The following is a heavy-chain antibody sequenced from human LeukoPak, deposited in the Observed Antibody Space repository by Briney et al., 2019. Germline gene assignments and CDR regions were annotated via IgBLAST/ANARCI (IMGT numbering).Heavy chain of an antibody. CDR1: GYTFTGYY. J-gene: IGHJ4*02. Sequence: ASVRVSCKASGYTFTGYYIHWVRQAPGQGLEWMGWINPNGGGTNYAQKFQGRVTMTTDTSISTAYMELGGLRYDDTAVYYCARVSSSGDYYDNWGQGTLVTVSS. CDR2: INPNGGGT. CDR3: ARVSSSGDYYDN. V-gene: IGHV1-2*02. D-gene: IGHD3-10*01.